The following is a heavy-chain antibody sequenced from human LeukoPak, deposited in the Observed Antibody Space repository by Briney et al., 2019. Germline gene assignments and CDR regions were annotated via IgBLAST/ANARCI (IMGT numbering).Heavy chain of an antibody. D-gene: IGHD5-18*01. CDR2: IYYNGDT. CDR3: ARVLRAASWRSYDY. CDR1: GGSVSNSLYY. V-gene: IGHV4-61*01. Sequence: SEALSLTCTVSGGSVSNSLYYWSWIRQPPGKGLEWIGYIYYNGDTNYNPSLKSRVIISIDTSSNQFSLRLNSMTAADTAVYYCARVLRAASWRSYDYWGQGSLVTVSS. J-gene: IGHJ4*02.